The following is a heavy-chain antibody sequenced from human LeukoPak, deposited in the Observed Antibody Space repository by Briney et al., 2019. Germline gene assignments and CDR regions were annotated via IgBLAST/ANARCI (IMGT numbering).Heavy chain of an antibody. D-gene: IGHD2/OR15-2a*01. CDR3: TRDSPHVSEGY. J-gene: IGHJ4*02. V-gene: IGHV3-49*04. CDR2: IRSKAYGGTT. CDR1: GFISGDYA. Sequence: GGSLRLSCTTSGFISGDYAMSWVRQAPGKGLQWVGFIRSKAYGGTTEYAASVEGRFTVSRDDSKNIAYLQMNSLTTEDTAVYYCTRDSPHVSEGYWGQGTLVTVSS.